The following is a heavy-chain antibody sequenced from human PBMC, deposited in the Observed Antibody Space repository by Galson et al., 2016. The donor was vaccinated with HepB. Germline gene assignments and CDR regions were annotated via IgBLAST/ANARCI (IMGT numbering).Heavy chain of an antibody. CDR3: TKGTTYYDFCGSFDY. CDR1: GFTFSSYG. CDR2: ISHDGSSN. Sequence: SLRLSCAASGFTFSSYGMNWVRQAPGKGLEWVAFISHDGSSNYYVDSVKGRFTISRDNSKNTLYLQLSSLRVEDTAVYFCTKGTTYYDFCGSFDYWGQGTLVTVSS. D-gene: IGHD3-3*01. J-gene: IGHJ4*02. V-gene: IGHV3-30*18.